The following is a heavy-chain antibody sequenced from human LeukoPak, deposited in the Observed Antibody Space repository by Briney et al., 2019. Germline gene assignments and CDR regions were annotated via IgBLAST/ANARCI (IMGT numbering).Heavy chain of an antibody. D-gene: IGHD2-15*01. Sequence: SETLSLTCTVSGGSVSSTTDYWGWIRQPPGMGLVAIRNVLHRRNSYSNPSLSSRITISDNTSKNQFPLMLSSVTAADTAVYYSTKSGEYCSGYSCYGYWGQGTLVSVST. CDR2: VLHRRNS. CDR1: GGSVSSTTDY. CDR3: TKSGEYCSGYSCYGY. V-gene: IGHV4-39*01. J-gene: IGHJ4*02.